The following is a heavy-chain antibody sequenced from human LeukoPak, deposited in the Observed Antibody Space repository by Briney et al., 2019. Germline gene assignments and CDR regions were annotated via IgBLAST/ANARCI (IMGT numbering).Heavy chain of an antibody. J-gene: IGHJ4*02. D-gene: IGHD4-17*01. Sequence: GGSLRLSCAASGFTFSTYWMSWVRQAPGKGLEWVANIEQDGSEKYYVDSVRGRFTISRDNAKNSLYLQMSRLRGEDTAVYYCARKAITVTTFDYWGQGTLVTVSS. CDR2: IEQDGSEK. V-gene: IGHV3-7*01. CDR3: ARKAITVTTFDY. CDR1: GFTFSTYW.